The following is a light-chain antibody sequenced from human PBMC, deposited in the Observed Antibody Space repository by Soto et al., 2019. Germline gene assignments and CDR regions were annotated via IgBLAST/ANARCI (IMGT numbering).Light chain of an antibody. V-gene: IGKV2-28*01. J-gene: IGKJ1*01. CDR2: LGS. CDR3: MQALQTPVA. Sequence: DIVMTQSPLSLPVTPGETASIYCRSSQSLLHSNGYNYLDWYLQKPGQSPQLLIYLGSNRASGVPDRFSGSGAGTDFTLKISRVEDEDVGVYYCMQALQTPVAFGQGTKVEIK. CDR1: QSLLHSNGYNY.